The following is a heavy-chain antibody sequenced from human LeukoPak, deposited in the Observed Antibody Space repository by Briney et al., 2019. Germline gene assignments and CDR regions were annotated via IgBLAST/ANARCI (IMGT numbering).Heavy chain of an antibody. CDR1: GFIVSNNY. V-gene: IGHV3-23*01. CDR3: AKDRGSSWTPYYFDY. J-gene: IGHJ4*02. Sequence: GGSLRLSCAASGFIVSNNYMSWVRQAPGKGLEWVSAISGSGGSTYYADSVKGRFTISRDNSKNTLYLQMNSLRAEDTAVYYCAKDRGSSWTPYYFDYWGQGTLVTVSS. CDR2: ISGSGGST. D-gene: IGHD6-13*01.